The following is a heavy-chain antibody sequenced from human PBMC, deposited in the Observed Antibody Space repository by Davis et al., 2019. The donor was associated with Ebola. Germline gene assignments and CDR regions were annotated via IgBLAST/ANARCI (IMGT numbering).Heavy chain of an antibody. CDR3: ARGGPLEWLLGRLGSGDDYYYMDV. CDR1: GYTFTSYA. CDR2: INAGNGNT. Sequence: ASVTVSCKASGYTFTSYAMHWVRQAPGQRLEWMGWINAGNGNTKYSQKFQGRVTITRDTSASTAYMELSSLRSEDTAVYYCARGGPLEWLLGRLGSGDDYYYMDVWGKGTTVTVSS. J-gene: IGHJ6*03. D-gene: IGHD3-3*01. V-gene: IGHV1-3*01.